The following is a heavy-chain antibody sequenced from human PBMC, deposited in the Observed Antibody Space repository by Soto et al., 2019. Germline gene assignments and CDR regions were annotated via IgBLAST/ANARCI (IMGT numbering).Heavy chain of an antibody. CDR1: GYTFTRYA. J-gene: IGHJ4*02. CDR2: INAGNGNT. CDR3: ARDGAVAGDSTSDY. Sequence: ASVKVSCKASGYTFTRYAMHWVRQAPGQRLEWMGRINAGNGNTKYSQKFQGRVTITTDTSASTAYMELSSLRSEDTAVYYCARDGAVAGDSTSDYWGQATLVTLST. D-gene: IGHD6-19*01. V-gene: IGHV1-3*01.